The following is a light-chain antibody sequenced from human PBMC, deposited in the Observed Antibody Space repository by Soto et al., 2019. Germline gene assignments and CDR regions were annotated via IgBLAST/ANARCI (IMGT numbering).Light chain of an antibody. CDR2: EVT. J-gene: IGLJ1*01. CDR1: SSDVGIYNY. Sequence: QSALTQPASVSGSPGQSIAISCTGTSSDVGIYNYVSWYQQHPGKVPKLIIYEVTNRPSGVSNRFSGFKSGNTASLIISGLQAEDEADYYCTSYTTSSTRVFGTGTQLTVL. V-gene: IGLV2-14*01. CDR3: TSYTTSSTRV.